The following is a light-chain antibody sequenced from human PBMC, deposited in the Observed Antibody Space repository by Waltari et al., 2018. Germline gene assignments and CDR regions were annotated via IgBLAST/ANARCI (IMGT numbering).Light chain of an antibody. CDR1: QSIGTY. J-gene: IGKJ4*01. CDR2: DAS. Sequence: EIVLTQSPATLSLSPGERATLSCRASQSIGTYLAWYQQKPGQAPRLLIYDASNRATGIPARFSGSGSGTEFTITISSLEPEDFAVYYCQQRSNWPPLTFGGGTKVEIK. V-gene: IGKV3-11*01. CDR3: QQRSNWPPLT.